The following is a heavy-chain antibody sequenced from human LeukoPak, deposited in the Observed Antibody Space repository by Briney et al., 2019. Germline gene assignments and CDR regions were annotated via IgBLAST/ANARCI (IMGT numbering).Heavy chain of an antibody. J-gene: IGHJ3*02. CDR2: IYSGGST. Sequence: PGGSLRLSCVASGFIVSSNYMSWVRQAPGKGLEWVSVIYSGGSTYYADSVKGRFTISRDNSKSTLYLQMNSLRAEDTAVYYCARSFAFDIWGQGTMVTVSS. V-gene: IGHV3-53*01. CDR1: GFIVSSNY. D-gene: IGHD3-16*02. CDR3: ARSFAFDI.